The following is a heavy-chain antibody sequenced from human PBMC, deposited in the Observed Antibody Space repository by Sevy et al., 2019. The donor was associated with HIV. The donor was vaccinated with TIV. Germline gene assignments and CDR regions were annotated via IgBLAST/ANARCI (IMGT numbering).Heavy chain of an antibody. CDR1: GFTFSSYW. D-gene: IGHD1-26*01. Sequence: GGSLRLSCAASGFTFSSYWMHWVRQAPGKGLVWVSRINSDGSGTRYADSVKGRFTISRVNAKNTLYLQMNSLRAEDTAVYYCAREADEWERPWWGQGTLVTVSS. V-gene: IGHV3-74*01. J-gene: IGHJ4*02. CDR2: INSDGSGT. CDR3: AREADEWERPW.